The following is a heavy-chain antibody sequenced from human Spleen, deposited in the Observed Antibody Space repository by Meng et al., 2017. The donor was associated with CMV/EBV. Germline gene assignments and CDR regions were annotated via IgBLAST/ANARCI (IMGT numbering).Heavy chain of an antibody. CDR3: ARVSRGGSFLDY. Sequence: ASVKVSCKASGYTFTGYYMHWVRQAPGQGLEWMGWINSNSGDTNYAQNFEGRVTMTRDTSISTAYMELSRLRSDDTALYYCARVSRGGSFLDYWGQGTLVTVSS. CDR1: GYTFTGYY. J-gene: IGHJ4*02. V-gene: IGHV1-2*02. D-gene: IGHD3-10*01. CDR2: INSNSGDT.